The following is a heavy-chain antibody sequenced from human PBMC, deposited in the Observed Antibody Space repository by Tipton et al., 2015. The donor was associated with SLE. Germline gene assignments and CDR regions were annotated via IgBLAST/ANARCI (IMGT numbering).Heavy chain of an antibody. J-gene: IGHJ3*02. D-gene: IGHD3-3*02. CDR2: FSTSSSYL. Sequence: SLRLSCAASGFTFSDYWMHWVRQAPGKGLEWVSSFSTSSSYLYYADSVKGRFTISRDNAKNSLYLQMNSLSPEDTAVYYCASIFFDAFDIWGQGTMVTVSS. CDR3: ASIFFDAFDI. CDR1: GFTFSDYW. V-gene: IGHV3-21*01.